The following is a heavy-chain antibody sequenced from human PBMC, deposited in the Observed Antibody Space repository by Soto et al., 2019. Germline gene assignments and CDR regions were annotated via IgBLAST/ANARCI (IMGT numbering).Heavy chain of an antibody. J-gene: IGHJ6*02. CDR1: GGLFNTYA. D-gene: IGHD1-26*01. CDR3: ARAKGGTDDHHGMGV. CDR2: IVPIFGKA. Sequence: QVQLVQSGAEVKKPGSSVKVSCTGSGGLFNTYAVSWVRQTPGHGLERMGGIVPIFGKANYAQKFQDRVTITADESTSTAYMELSSLRAEDTAMYFCARAKGGTDDHHGMGVWGQGTTVIVSS. V-gene: IGHV1-69*01.